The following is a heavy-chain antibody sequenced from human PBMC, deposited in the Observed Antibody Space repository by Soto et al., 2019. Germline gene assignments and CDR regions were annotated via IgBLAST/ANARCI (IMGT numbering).Heavy chain of an antibody. V-gene: IGHV4-30-4*01. D-gene: IGHD3-3*01. CDR3: ARAIFGVVLGRYSMDV. Sequence: QVQLQESGPGLVKPSQTLALTCTVSGGSISNNDYYWSWIRQPPGKGLECIGYIFYSGSTYYNPSLESRITMSVDTSKNQFSLQLSSVTPADTAVYFCARAIFGVVLGRYSMDVWGQGTTVTVSS. CDR2: IFYSGST. CDR1: GGSISNNDYY. J-gene: IGHJ6*02.